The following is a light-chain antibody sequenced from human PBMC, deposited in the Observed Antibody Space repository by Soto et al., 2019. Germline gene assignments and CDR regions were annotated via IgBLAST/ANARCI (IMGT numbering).Light chain of an antibody. CDR2: YVS. CDR1: QSIGKH. CDR3: QQGYSSAIT. Sequence: DIQMTQYPSSLSAYEGDRVTITCRASQSIGKHLNWYQQKPGKAPNFLIYYVSNLQSGVPSRFSGSGSGTDFTLTINSLQPEDFATYYCQQGYSSAITFGQRTRLEIK. J-gene: IGKJ5*01. V-gene: IGKV1-39*01.